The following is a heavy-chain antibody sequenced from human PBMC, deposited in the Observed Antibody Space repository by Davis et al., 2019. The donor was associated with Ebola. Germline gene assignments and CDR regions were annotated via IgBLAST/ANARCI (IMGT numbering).Heavy chain of an antibody. Sequence: MPGGSLRLSCAVSGASIGSENWWRWVRRPPGKGLEWIGEINHSGSTNYNPSLKSRVTISVDTSKNQFSLKLSSVTAADTAVYYCARMKYSRKFDPWGQGTLVTVSS. D-gene: IGHD6-6*01. CDR2: INHSGST. CDR1: GASIGSENW. J-gene: IGHJ5*02. V-gene: IGHV4-4*02. CDR3: ARMKYSRKFDP.